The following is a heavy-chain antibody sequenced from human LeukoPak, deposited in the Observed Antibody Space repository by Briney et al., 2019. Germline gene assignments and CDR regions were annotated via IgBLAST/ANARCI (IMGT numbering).Heavy chain of an antibody. CDR2: ISSGGSSI. J-gene: IGHJ4*02. Sequence: GGSLRLSCAASGFTFSDNYMNWIRQAPGKGLEWVSYISSGGSSIYYADSVKGRFTISRDNAKSSLYMQMNSLRAEDTAVYYCARGDWYSFDYWGQGTLVTVSS. CDR1: GFTFSDNY. D-gene: IGHD6-19*01. V-gene: IGHV3-11*01. CDR3: ARGDWYSFDY.